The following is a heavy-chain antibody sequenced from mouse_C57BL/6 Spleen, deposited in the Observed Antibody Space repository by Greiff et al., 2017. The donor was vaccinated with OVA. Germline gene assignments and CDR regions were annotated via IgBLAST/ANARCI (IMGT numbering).Heavy chain of an antibody. D-gene: IGHD3-2*02. CDR3: ARETAQASYYYARDY. J-gene: IGHJ4*01. CDR1: GYTFTNYW. CDR2: IYPGGGYT. V-gene: IGHV1-63*01. Sequence: VKLLESGAELVRPGTSVKMSCKASGYTFTNYWIGWAKQRPGHGLEWIGDIYPGGGYTNYNEKFKGKATLTADKSSSTAYMQFSSLTSEDSAIYYCARETAQASYYYARDYWGQGTSVTVSS.